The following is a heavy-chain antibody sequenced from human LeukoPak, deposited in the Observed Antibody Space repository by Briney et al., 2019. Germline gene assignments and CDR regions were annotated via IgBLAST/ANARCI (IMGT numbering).Heavy chain of an antibody. J-gene: IGHJ3*02. CDR1: GYTFTGYY. Sequence: GASVKVSCKASGYTFTGYYMHWVRQAPGQGLEWMGWINPNSGGTNYAQKFQGRVTMTRDTSISTAYMELSRLRSDDTAVYYCARVKGSGSYLDAFDIWGQGTMVTVSS. CDR3: ARVKGSGSYLDAFDI. D-gene: IGHD1-26*01. CDR2: INPNSGGT. V-gene: IGHV1-2*02.